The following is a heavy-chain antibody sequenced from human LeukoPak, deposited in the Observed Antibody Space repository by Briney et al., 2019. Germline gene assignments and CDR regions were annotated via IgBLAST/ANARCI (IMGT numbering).Heavy chain of an antibody. J-gene: IGHJ4*02. CDR1: GYTFTSYD. Sequence: ASVKVSCKAPGYTFTSYDINWVRQATGQGLEWMGWMNPNSGNTGYAQKFQGRVTMTRNTSISTAYMELSSLRSEDTVFFQAANGIRYFDWFYYFDYWGQGTLVTVSS. V-gene: IGHV1-8*01. CDR3: ANGIRYFDWFYYFDY. D-gene: IGHD3-9*01. CDR2: MNPNSGNT.